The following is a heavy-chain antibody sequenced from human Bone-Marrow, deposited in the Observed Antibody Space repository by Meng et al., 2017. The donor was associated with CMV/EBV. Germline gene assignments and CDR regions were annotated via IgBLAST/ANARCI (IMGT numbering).Heavy chain of an antibody. CDR1: GFIVSRSY. J-gene: IGHJ4*02. Sequence: GESLRLSCAASGFIVSRSYMSWVRQAPGKGLEWVSVIYSSGNTYYAESVKGRFTISRDNSKNTLYLQMDSLRGEDTAIYYCARGSVYFDSWGQGTLVTISS. D-gene: IGHD5/OR15-5a*01. V-gene: IGHV3-53*01. CDR3: ARGSVYFDS. CDR2: IYSSGNT.